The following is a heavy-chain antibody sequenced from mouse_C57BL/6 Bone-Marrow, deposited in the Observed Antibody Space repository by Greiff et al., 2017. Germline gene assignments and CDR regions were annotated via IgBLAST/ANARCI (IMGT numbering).Heavy chain of an antibody. Sequence: VQLQQPGAELVKPGASVKMSCKASGYTFTSYWITWVKQRPGQGLEWIGDIYPGSGSTNYNEKFKSKTTLTVETSSSTAYMQLSSRTSEDAAVYYCGRPYDNNYWYFDVWGKGTTVTVSS. CDR2: IYPGSGST. V-gene: IGHV1-55*01. CDR1: GYTFTSYW. J-gene: IGHJ1*03. D-gene: IGHD2-5*01. CDR3: GRPYDNNYWYFDV.